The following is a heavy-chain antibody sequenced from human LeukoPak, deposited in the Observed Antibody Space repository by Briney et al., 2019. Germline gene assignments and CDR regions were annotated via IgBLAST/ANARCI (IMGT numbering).Heavy chain of an antibody. CDR1: GGSISSGDYY. J-gene: IGHJ4*02. Sequence: TSETLSLTCTVSGGSISSGDYYWSWIRQPPGKGLEWIGYIYYSGSTSYNPSLKSRVTISVDTSKNQFSLKLSSVTAADTAVYYCASSYSYGQYYFDYWGQGTLVTVSS. V-gene: IGHV4-30-4*02. CDR3: ASSYSYGQYYFDY. CDR2: IYYSGST. D-gene: IGHD5-18*01.